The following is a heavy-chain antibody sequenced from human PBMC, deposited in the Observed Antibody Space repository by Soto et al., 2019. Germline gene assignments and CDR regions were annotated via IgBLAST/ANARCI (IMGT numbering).Heavy chain of an antibody. CDR1: GFSLTTSGVG. Sequence: QITLNESGPTVVNPAETLTLTCTFSGFSLTTSGVGVGWIRQSPGKAPEWLALIYWDDDKRYCASLKSRLTITKDTSKNQVVLTMASVDPADTATYYCAHRILRTVFGLVTTTAIYFDFWGQGTPVVVSS. CDR2: IYWDDDK. CDR3: AHRILRTVFGLVTTTAIYFDF. J-gene: IGHJ4*02. V-gene: IGHV2-5*02. D-gene: IGHD3-3*01.